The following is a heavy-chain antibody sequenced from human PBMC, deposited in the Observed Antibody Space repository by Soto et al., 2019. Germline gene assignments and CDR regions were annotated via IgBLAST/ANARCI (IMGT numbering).Heavy chain of an antibody. J-gene: IGHJ5*02. CDR3: AKYDSSGWFDP. V-gene: IGHV4-38-2*02. Sequence: SETLSLTCTVSGGSISSGYYWGWIRQPPGKGLELIGYIYQSGVSYYNPSLKSRVTISVDTSKNHFSLKLSSVTAADTAVYYCAKYDSSGWFDPWGQGTLVTVSS. CDR1: GGSISSGYY. CDR2: IYQSGVS. D-gene: IGHD3-22*01.